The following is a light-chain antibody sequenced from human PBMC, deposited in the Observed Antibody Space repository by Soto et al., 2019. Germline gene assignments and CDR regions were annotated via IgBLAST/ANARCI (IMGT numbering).Light chain of an antibody. J-gene: IGLJ2*01. CDR2: EVS. V-gene: IGLV2-14*01. CDR3: SSYTSSSTPVV. Sequence: QSVLTQPASVSGSPGQSITISCTGTSSDVGGYNYVCWYQQHPGKAPKLMIYEVSNRPSGVSNRFSGSKSGNTASLTISGRQAEYEADYYCSSYTSSSTPVVFGGGTKLTVL. CDR1: SSDVGGYNY.